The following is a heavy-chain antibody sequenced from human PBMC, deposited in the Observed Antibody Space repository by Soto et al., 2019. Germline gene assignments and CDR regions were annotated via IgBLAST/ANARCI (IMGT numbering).Heavy chain of an antibody. J-gene: IGHJ6*02. CDR2: INPNSGGT. Sequence: ASVKVSCKASGYTFTGYYMHWVRQAPGQGLEWMGWINPNSGGTNYAQKFQGWVTMTRETSISTAYMELSRLRSDDTAVYYCARGSLTYCSSTSCYLRPPGYGMDVWGQGTTVTVSS. D-gene: IGHD2-2*01. CDR1: GYTFTGYY. CDR3: ARGSLTYCSSTSCYLRPPGYGMDV. V-gene: IGHV1-2*04.